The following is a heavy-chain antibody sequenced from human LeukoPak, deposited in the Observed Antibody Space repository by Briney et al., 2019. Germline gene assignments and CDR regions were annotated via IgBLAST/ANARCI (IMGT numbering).Heavy chain of an antibody. CDR3: ALQRPLKGV. Sequence: GGSLRLSCAASGFTLSSHYMSWVRQAPGKGLEWVSVIYSGGITYYTDYVKGRFTISRDHSKNTLYLQMNSLRAEDTAVYYCALQRPLKGVWGEGTTVTVSS. J-gene: IGHJ6*04. CDR2: IYSGGIT. CDR1: GFTLSSHY. V-gene: IGHV3-66*04.